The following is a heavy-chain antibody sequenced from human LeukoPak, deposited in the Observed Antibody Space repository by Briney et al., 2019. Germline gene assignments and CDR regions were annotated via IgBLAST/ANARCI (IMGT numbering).Heavy chain of an antibody. V-gene: IGHV3-30*18. CDR3: AKDLGGSYPIFDY. J-gene: IGHJ4*02. CDR1: GFTFSSYG. Sequence: GGSLRLSCAASGFTFSSYGMHWVRQAPGKGPEWVAVISYDGSNKYYADSVKGRFTISRDNSKNTLYLQMNSLRAEDTAVYYCAKDLGGSYPIFDYWGQGTLVTVSS. D-gene: IGHD1-26*01. CDR2: ISYDGSNK.